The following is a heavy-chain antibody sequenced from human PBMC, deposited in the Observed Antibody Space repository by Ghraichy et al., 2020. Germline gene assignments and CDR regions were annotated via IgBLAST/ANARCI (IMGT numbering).Heavy chain of an antibody. Sequence: GGSLRLSCAASGFTFSSYSMNWVRQALGKGLEWVSYISSSSTIYYADSVKGRFTISRDNAKNSLYLQMNSLRDEDTAVYYCARDQGGYSYGDAFDIWGQGTMVTVSS. D-gene: IGHD5-18*01. V-gene: IGHV3-48*02. J-gene: IGHJ3*02. CDR2: ISSSSTI. CDR1: GFTFSSYS. CDR3: ARDQGGYSYGDAFDI.